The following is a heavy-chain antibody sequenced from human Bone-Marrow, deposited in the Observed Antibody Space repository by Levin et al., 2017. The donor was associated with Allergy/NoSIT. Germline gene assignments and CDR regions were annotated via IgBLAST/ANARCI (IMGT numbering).Heavy chain of an antibody. CDR2: INSDGSST. J-gene: IGHJ4*02. V-gene: IGHV3-74*01. D-gene: IGHD3-9*01. CDR1: GFTFSSYW. Sequence: PGGSLRLSCAASGFTFSSYWMDWVRQAPGKGLVWVSRINSDGSSTTYADSVKGRFTISRDNPKNTVYLQMNSLRAEDTAVYFCARGVTGDPDYCGRGTLVTVAT. CDR3: ARGVTGDPDY.